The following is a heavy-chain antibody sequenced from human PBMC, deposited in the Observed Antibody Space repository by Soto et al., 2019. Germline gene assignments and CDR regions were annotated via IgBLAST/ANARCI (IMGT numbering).Heavy chain of an antibody. CDR3: ARHFSEGGYDFFDY. D-gene: IGHD5-12*01. J-gene: IGHJ4*02. V-gene: IGHV4-59*08. Sequence: PSETLSLTCTVSGGSISSYYWSWIRQPPGKGLEWIGYIYYSGSTNYNPSLKSRVTISVDTSKNQFSLKLSSVTAADTAVYYCARHFSEGGYDFFDYWGQGTLVTVSS. CDR1: GGSISSYY. CDR2: IYYSGST.